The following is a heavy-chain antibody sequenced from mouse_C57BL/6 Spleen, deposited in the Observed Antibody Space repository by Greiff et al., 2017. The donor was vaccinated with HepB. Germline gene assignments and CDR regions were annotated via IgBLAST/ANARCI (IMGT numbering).Heavy chain of an antibody. J-gene: IGHJ4*01. CDR2: IRNKANNHAT. V-gene: IGHV6-6*01. CDR3: TREAPYDYDDEVYYAMDY. D-gene: IGHD2-4*01. Sequence: EVKLEESGGGLVQPGGSMKLSCAASGFTFSDAWMDWVRQSPEKGLEWVAEIRNKANNHATYYAESVKGRFTISRDDSKSSVYLQMNSLRAEDTGIYYCTREAPYDYDDEVYYAMDYWGQGTSVTVSS. CDR1: GFTFSDAW.